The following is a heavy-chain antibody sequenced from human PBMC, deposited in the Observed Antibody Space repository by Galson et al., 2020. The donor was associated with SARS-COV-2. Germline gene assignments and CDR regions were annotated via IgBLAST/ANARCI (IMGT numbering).Heavy chain of an antibody. Sequence: SETLSLTCTVSGGSISSSSYYWGWIRPPPGKGLEWIGSIYYSGSTYYNPSLKSRVTISVDTSKNQFSLKLSSVTAADTAVYYCSRERLSNYYDSSGYYYVRNGFDYWGQGTLVTFSS. V-gene: IGHV4-39*07. J-gene: IGHJ4*02. CDR3: SRERLSNYYDSSGYYYVRNGFDY. CDR2: IYYSGST. CDR1: GGSISSSSYY. D-gene: IGHD3-22*01.